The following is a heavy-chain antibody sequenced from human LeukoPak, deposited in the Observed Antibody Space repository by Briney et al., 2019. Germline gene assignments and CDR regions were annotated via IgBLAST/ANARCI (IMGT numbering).Heavy chain of an antibody. J-gene: IGHJ4*02. CDR1: GFTFSSYS. Sequence: PGGSLRLSCAASGFTFSSYSMNWVRQAPGKGLEWLSYIGSSSSAIYYADSVKGRFTISRDNAKNSLYLQMNSLRDEDTAVYYCARDRCSGGSCYFDYWGQGTLVTVSS. CDR3: ARDRCSGGSCYFDY. CDR2: IGSSSSAI. D-gene: IGHD2-15*01. V-gene: IGHV3-48*02.